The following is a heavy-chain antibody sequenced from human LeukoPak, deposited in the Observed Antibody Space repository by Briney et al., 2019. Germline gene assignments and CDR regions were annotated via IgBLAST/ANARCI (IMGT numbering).Heavy chain of an antibody. CDR3: ARDAPDY. J-gene: IGHJ4*02. V-gene: IGHV3-9*01. CDR1: GFTFDDYA. CDR2: ISWNSGSI. Sequence: GRSLRLSCAASGFTFDDYAMHWVRQAPGKGLEWVSGISWNSGSIGYADSVKGRFTISRDNAKNSLYLQMNSLRVEDTAVYYCARDAPDYWGQGTLVTVSS.